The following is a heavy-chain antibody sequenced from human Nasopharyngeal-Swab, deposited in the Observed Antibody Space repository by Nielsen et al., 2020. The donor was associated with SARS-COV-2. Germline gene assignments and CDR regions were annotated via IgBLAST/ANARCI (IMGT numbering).Heavy chain of an antibody. J-gene: IGHJ4*02. Sequence: GGSLRLSCAASGFTFSSYGMHWVRQAPGKGLEWMAVIWYDGSNKYYADSVKGRFTISRDNSKNTLYLQMNSLRAEDTAVYYCARERYSSSWYFDYWGQGTPVTVSS. CDR3: ARERYSSSWYFDY. CDR1: GFTFSSYG. CDR2: IWYDGSNK. D-gene: IGHD6-13*01. V-gene: IGHV3-33*01.